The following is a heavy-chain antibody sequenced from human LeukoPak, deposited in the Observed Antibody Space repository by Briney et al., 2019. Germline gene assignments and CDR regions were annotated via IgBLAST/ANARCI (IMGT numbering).Heavy chain of an antibody. Sequence: PGGSLRLSCAASGFTFRSYEMNWVRQALGKGLEGVSYISSSGSTIYYADSVKGRFTISRDNAKNSLYLQMNSLRAEDTAVYYCASTYYYGSGSPAGAFDIWGQGTMVTVSS. CDR1: GFTFRSYE. J-gene: IGHJ3*02. V-gene: IGHV3-48*03. CDR2: ISSSGSTI. CDR3: ASTYYYGSGSPAGAFDI. D-gene: IGHD3-10*01.